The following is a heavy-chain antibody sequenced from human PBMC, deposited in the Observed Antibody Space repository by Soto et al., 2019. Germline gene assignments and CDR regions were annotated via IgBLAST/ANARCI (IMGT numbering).Heavy chain of an antibody. CDR1: GFTFSSYA. J-gene: IGHJ4*02. CDR2: ISGSGGST. CDR3: AQAEGITIFGVVTTHFDY. V-gene: IGHV3-23*01. Sequence: GGSLRLSXAASGFTFSSYAMSWVRQAPGKGLEWVSAISGSGGSTYYADSVKGRFTISRDNSKNTLYLQMNSLRAEDTAVYYCAQAEGITIFGVVTTHFDYWGQGTLVTVSS. D-gene: IGHD3-3*01.